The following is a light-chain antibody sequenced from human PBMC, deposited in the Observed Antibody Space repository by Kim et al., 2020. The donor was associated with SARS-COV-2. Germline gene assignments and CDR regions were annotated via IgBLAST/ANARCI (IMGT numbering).Light chain of an antibody. Sequence: VKLTCTLSSGHSSYAIAWHQQQTEKGPRYLMKLNSDGSHSKGDGIPDRFSGSSSGAERYLTISSLQSEDEADYYCQTWGTGIHWVFGGETKLTVL. J-gene: IGLJ3*02. CDR2: LNSDGSH. CDR1: SGHSSYA. CDR3: QTWGTGIHWV. V-gene: IGLV4-69*01.